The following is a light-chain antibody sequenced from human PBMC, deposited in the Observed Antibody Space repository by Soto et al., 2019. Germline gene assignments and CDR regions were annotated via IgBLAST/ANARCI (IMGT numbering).Light chain of an antibody. CDR3: QQSYSTPIT. J-gene: IGKJ5*01. V-gene: IGKV1-39*01. CDR1: QDISNY. CDR2: AAS. Sequence: IQMTQSPSSLSASVGDRVTITCQASQDISNYLNWYQQKPGKAPKLLISAASSLQSGVPSRFSGSGSGTDFTLTISSLQPEDFATYYCQQSYSTPITFGQGTRLEIK.